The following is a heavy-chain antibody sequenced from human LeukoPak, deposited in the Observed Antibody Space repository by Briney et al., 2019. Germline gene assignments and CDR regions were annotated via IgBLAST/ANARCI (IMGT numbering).Heavy chain of an antibody. V-gene: IGHV4-4*07. Sequence: SETLSLTCTVSGGSISTYYWSWVRQPAGKGLEWIVRIYTSGSTSYNPSLKSRVTMSVDTSKKQFSLKLNSVTAADTAVYYCARDTFWLGKYYFDYWGQGTLVTVSS. CDR3: ARDTFWLGKYYFDY. D-gene: IGHD3-9*01. CDR1: GGSISTYY. J-gene: IGHJ4*02. CDR2: IYTSGST.